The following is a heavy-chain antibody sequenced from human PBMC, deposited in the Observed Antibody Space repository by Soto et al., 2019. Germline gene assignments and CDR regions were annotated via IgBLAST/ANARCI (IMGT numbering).Heavy chain of an antibody. Sequence: PGGSLRLSCAASGFTFSSYAMHWVRQAPGKGLEWVAVISYDGSNKYYADSVKGRFTISRDNSKNTLYLQMNSLRAEDTAVYYCARDSGCSGGSCYQKYNWFDPWGQGTLVTVSS. D-gene: IGHD2-15*01. CDR2: ISYDGSNK. CDR3: ARDSGCSGGSCYQKYNWFDP. J-gene: IGHJ5*02. CDR1: GFTFSSYA. V-gene: IGHV3-30-3*01.